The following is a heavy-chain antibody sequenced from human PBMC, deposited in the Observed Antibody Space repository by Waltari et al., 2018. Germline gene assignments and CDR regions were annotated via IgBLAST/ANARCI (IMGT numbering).Heavy chain of an antibody. J-gene: IGHJ4*02. V-gene: IGHV3-21*01. Sequence: EVQLVGSGGGLVKPGGSLRLSCAASGFTFSSYTMNWVRQAPGKGLLFVSSISSGSSYIYYADSVKGRFTISRDNAKNSLYLQMNSLRVEDTAVYYCAREWGVMVGTAGFYFDYWGQGALVTVSS. CDR3: AREWGVMVGTAGFYFDY. CDR2: ISSGSSYI. CDR1: GFTFSSYT. D-gene: IGHD2-15*01.